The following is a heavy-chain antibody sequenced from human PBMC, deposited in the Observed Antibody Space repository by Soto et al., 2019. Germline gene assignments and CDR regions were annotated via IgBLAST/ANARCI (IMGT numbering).Heavy chain of an antibody. CDR1: GYSFIDYF. D-gene: IGHD2-8*01. J-gene: IGHJ4*02. CDR3: ASDMRRGMRVEQPDY. Sequence: QVQLVQSGAEVKKPGASMKVSCKASGYSFIDYFMHWVRQAPGQGLQWVGSIHPNSGITKISPELLGRRTMTRDTSLNPAYLELDGLTSDDTGMYFCASDMRRGMRVEQPDYWGQGTLLTVSS. V-gene: IGHV1-2*02. CDR2: IHPNSGIT.